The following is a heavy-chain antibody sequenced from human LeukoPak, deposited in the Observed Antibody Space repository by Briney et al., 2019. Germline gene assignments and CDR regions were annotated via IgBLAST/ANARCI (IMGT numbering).Heavy chain of an antibody. V-gene: IGHV3-23*01. D-gene: IGHD5-24*01. CDR3: AKDIQLST. CDR2: ISGSGGTT. Sequence: GGSLRLSCAASGFTFTTYAMSWVRQAPGKGLEWVSTISGSGGTTSYADSVKGRFTISRDNSRNALYLQMNSLRAEDTAVYYCAKDIQLSTWGLGTMVTVSS. J-gene: IGHJ3*01. CDR1: GFTFTTYA.